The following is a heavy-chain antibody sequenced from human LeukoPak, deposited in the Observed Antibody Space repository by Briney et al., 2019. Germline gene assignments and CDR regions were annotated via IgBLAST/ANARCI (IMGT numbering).Heavy chain of an antibody. V-gene: IGHV3-30*18. CDR3: AKDYNRSGWGEIYFDY. CDR2: ISYDGSNK. J-gene: IGHJ4*02. CDR1: GFTFSSYG. D-gene: IGHD6-19*01. Sequence: GGSLRLSCAASGFTFSSYGMHWVRQAPGKGLEWVAVISYDGSNKYYADSVKGRFTISRDNSKNTLYLQMNSLRAEDTAVYYCAKDYNRSGWGEIYFDYWGQGTLVTVSS.